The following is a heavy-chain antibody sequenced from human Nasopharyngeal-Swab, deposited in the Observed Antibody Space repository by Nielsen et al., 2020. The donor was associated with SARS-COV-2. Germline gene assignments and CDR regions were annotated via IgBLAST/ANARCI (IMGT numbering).Heavy chain of an antibody. CDR3: ARGQGPDEY. Sequence: GESLKISCAASGFTFSNAWMSWVRQAPGKGLEWVANIKEDGSEKYYVDSVKGRFTISRDNAKNSLYLQMNSLRVEDTAIYYCARGQGPDEYWGQGTLVTVSS. J-gene: IGHJ4*02. CDR1: GFTFSNAW. V-gene: IGHV3-7*03. CDR2: IKEDGSEK.